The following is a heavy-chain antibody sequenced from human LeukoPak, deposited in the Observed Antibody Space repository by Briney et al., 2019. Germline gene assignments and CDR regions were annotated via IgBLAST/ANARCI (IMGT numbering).Heavy chain of an antibody. CDR3: ARGTVAGRLRWYVDL. J-gene: IGHJ2*01. D-gene: IGHD6-19*01. CDR2: IGTAGDT. CDR1: GFTFSSYD. V-gene: IGHV3-13*01. Sequence: GGSLRLSCAASGFTFSSYDMHWVRHATGKVLEWVSAIGTAGDTYYPGSVKGRLTISRENAKDYLYLQMNSLRDGDTAVYYCARGTVAGRLRWYVDLWGRGTLVTVSS.